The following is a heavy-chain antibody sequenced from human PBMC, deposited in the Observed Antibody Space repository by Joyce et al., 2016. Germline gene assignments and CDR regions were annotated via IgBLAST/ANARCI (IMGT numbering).Heavy chain of an antibody. J-gene: IGHJ6*03. CDR2: IKNDGRGT. CDR3: ARGRGYCSSTSCEKRGDSYYYYYMDV. CDR1: GFPFSGYW. D-gene: IGHD2-2*01. V-gene: IGHV3-74*01. Sequence: EVQLVESGGGLVQPGGSLRLSCAASGFPFSGYWMHWVRKAPGKGLVWGSRIKNDGRGTSSADFVKGRFTISRDDAKNTLYLQMNSLRAEDTAVYYCARGRGYCSSTSCEKRGDSYYYYYMDVWGKGTTVTVSS.